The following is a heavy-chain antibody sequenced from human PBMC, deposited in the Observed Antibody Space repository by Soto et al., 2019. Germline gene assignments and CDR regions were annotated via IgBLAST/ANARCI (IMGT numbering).Heavy chain of an antibody. CDR3: AREGDDYGDYKRAFDI. V-gene: IGHV3-21*01. CDR2: ISTTSSYI. D-gene: IGHD4-17*01. Sequence: EVQLVESEGGLVKPGGSLRLSCEASGFTFRSYSMNWVRQAPGKGLEWVSSISTTSSYIYYGDSVKGRFTISRDNAKNSLFLQMNSLRAEDTAIYYCAREGDDYGDYKRAFDIWGQGTTVTVSS. J-gene: IGHJ3*02. CDR1: GFTFRSYS.